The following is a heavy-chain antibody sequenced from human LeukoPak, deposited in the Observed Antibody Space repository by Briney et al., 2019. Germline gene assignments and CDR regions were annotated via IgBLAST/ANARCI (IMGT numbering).Heavy chain of an antibody. D-gene: IGHD6-13*01. V-gene: IGHV1-46*01. Sequence: ASVKVSCKASGYTFTSYYMHWVRQAPGQGLEWMGIINPSGGSTSYAQKFRGRVTMTRDTSTSTVYMELSSLRSEDTAVYYCARDQAIAAAGTNFDYWGQGTLVTVSS. CDR2: INPSGGST. CDR1: GYTFTSYY. J-gene: IGHJ4*02. CDR3: ARDQAIAAAGTNFDY.